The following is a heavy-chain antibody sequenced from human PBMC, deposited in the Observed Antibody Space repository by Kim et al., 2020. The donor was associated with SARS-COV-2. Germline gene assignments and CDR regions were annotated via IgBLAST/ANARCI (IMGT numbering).Heavy chain of an antibody. D-gene: IGHD6-13*01. CDR1: GGSISSYY. Sequence: SQTLSLTCTVSGGSISSYYWSWIRQPPGKGLEWIGYIYYSGSTNYNPSLKSRVTISVDTSKNQFSLKLSSVTAADTAVYYCARQGLSSSWYKAHYFDYWGQGTLVTVSS. CDR3: ARQGLSSSWYKAHYFDY. V-gene: IGHV4-59*08. J-gene: IGHJ4*02. CDR2: IYYSGST.